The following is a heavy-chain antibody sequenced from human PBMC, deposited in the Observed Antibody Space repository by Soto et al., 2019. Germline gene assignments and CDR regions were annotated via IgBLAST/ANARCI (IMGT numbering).Heavy chain of an antibody. V-gene: IGHV3-7*01. CDR2: IKQDGSEK. Sequence: GGSLRLSCAASGFTFSSYWMSWVRQAPGKGLEWVANIKQDGSEKYYVDSVKGRFTISRDNAKNSLYLQMNSLRAEDTAVYYCARDGHYYYYYGMDVLGQGTTVTVSS. CDR1: GFTFSSYW. CDR3: ARDGHYYYYYGMDV. J-gene: IGHJ6*02.